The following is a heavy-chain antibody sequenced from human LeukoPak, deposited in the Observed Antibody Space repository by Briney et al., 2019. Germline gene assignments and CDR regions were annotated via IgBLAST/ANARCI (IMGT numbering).Heavy chain of an antibody. Sequence: PSETLSLTCTVSGGSISGYYWSWIRQPPGKGLEWIAYIYNNVTTNYNPSLKSRVTVSVDTSKNRISLKLSSVTAADTAVYYCARLGVDCSSTSCSDRVLPYYYYYYMDVWGKGTTVTVSS. CDR3: ARLGVDCSSTSCSDRVLPYYYYYYMDV. CDR2: IYNNVTT. J-gene: IGHJ6*03. V-gene: IGHV4-59*08. CDR1: GGSISGYY. D-gene: IGHD2-2*01.